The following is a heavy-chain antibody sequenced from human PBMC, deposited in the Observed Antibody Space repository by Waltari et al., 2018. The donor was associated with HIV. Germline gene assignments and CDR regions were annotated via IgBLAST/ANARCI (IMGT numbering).Heavy chain of an antibody. CDR2: ISGGGGNS. V-gene: IGHV3-23*04. CDR3: AKCYDILSSHLDN. D-gene: IGHD3-9*01. J-gene: IGHJ4*02. CDR1: GFTFSSYA. Sequence: EVQLVESGLVQPGGSVRLSCAASGFTFSSYAMSWVRQAPGKGLEWVSGISGGGGNSYYADSVKGRFTISRDNSKDTLYLQMNSLRAEDTAVYYCAKCYDILSSHLDNWGQGTLVTVSS.